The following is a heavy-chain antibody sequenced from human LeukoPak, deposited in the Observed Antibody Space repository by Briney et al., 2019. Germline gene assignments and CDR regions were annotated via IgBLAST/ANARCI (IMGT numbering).Heavy chain of an antibody. J-gene: IGHJ4*02. CDR2: IYHSGST. V-gene: IGHV4-38-2*02. D-gene: IGHD2-21*02. CDR3: ARGVVVVTAYYYLDY. Sequence: SETLSLTCSVSGGSINSYYWSWIRQPPGKGLEWIGSIYHSGSTYYNPSLKSRVTISVDTSKNQFSLKLSSVTAADTAVYYCARGVVVVTAYYYLDYWGQGTLVTVSS. CDR1: GGSINSYY.